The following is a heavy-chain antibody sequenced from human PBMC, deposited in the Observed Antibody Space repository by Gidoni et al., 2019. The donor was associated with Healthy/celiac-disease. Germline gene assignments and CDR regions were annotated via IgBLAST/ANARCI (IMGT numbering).Heavy chain of an antibody. CDR2: IKSKTDGGTT. V-gene: IGHV3-15*01. CDR3: TTPYYYDSSGYYFDAFDI. Sequence: EVQLVESGGGVVKPGGSLRLTGAASGVTLSNAWRSWVRQAPGKGLEWVGRIKSKTDGGTTDYAAPVKGRFTISRDDSKNTLYLQMNSLKTEDTAVYYCTTPYYYDSSGYYFDAFDIWGQGTMVTVSA. D-gene: IGHD3-22*01. CDR1: GVTLSNAW. J-gene: IGHJ3*02.